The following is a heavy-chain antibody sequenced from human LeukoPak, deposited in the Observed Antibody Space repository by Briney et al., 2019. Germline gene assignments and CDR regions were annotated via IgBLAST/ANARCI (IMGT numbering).Heavy chain of an antibody. CDR3: ARERRRTPSTYGSGSYSLPY. CDR1: GFTFSSYG. Sequence: GRSLRLSCAASGFTFSSYGMHWVRQAPGKGLEWVAVISHDGSNKYYADSVKGRFTISRDNSKNTLYLQMNSLRAEDTAVYYCARERRRTPSTYGSGSYSLPYWGQGTLVTVSS. CDR2: ISHDGSNK. V-gene: IGHV3-30*03. J-gene: IGHJ4*02. D-gene: IGHD3-10*01.